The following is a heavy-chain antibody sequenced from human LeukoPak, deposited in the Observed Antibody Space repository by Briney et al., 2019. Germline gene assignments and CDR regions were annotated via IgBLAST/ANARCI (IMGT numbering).Heavy chain of an antibody. J-gene: IGHJ6*02. V-gene: IGHV3-21*01. Sequence: GGSLRLSCAASGFTSNSYGMNWVRQAPGKGLEWVSSISTSTSYIYYADSVKGRFTISRDNAKNSLYLQMNSLRAEDTAVYYCARLAVVAATEDPYYYKYGMDVWGQGTTVTVSS. CDR2: ISTSTSYI. D-gene: IGHD2-15*01. CDR3: ARLAVVAATEDPYYYKYGMDV. CDR1: GFTSNSYG.